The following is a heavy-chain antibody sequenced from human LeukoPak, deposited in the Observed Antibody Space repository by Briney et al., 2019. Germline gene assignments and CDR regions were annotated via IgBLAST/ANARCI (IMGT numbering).Heavy chain of an antibody. V-gene: IGHV1-69*13. Sequence: ASVKVSCKASGGTFSTFSIRWVRQAPGQGLEWMGGIVPFSDTLKYAQKFQDRVTISADESTSTAYMELSSLRFEDTAVYYCARDRKQLLADNDAFDIWGQGTMVTVSS. CDR1: GGTFSTFS. CDR2: IVPFSDTL. D-gene: IGHD6-6*01. J-gene: IGHJ3*02. CDR3: ARDRKQLLADNDAFDI.